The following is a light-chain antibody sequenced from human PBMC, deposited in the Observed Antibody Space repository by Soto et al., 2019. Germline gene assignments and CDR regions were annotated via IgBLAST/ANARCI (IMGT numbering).Light chain of an antibody. CDR1: QSISSW. J-gene: IGKJ3*01. Sequence: DIQMTQSPSTLSASVGDRVTITCRASQSISSWLAWYQQKPGKAPKLLIYDASTLESGVPSRFSGSGSGTDFTLTISSLQPEDFVTYYCQQLKSSPFTFGPGTKVEIK. V-gene: IGKV1-5*01. CDR3: QQLKSSPFT. CDR2: DAS.